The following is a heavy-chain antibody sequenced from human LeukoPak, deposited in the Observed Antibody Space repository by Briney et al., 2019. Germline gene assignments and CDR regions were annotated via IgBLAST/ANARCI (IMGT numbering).Heavy chain of an antibody. J-gene: IGHJ4*02. CDR2: ISWNSGSI. D-gene: IGHD3-10*01. CDR1: GFTFDDYA. V-gene: IGHV3-9*01. CDR3: AKDIRYYYGSGSHFDY. Sequence: GGSLRLSCAASGFTFDDYAMHWVRQAPGKGLEWVSGISWNSGSIGYADSVKGRFTISRDNAKNPLYLQMNSLRAEDTALYYCAKDIRYYYGSGSHFDYWGQGTLVTVSS.